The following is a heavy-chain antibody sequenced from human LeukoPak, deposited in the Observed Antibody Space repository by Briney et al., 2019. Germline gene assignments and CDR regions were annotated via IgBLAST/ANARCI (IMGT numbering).Heavy chain of an antibody. CDR1: GFTVSSNY. Sequence: GGSLGLSCAASGFTVSSNYMSWVRQAPGKGLEWVSVIYSGGSTYYADSVKGRFTISRDNSKNTLYLQMNSLRAEDTALYYCARDLDYGDYDYWGQGTLVTLSA. V-gene: IGHV3-66*01. J-gene: IGHJ4*02. CDR2: IYSGGST. CDR3: ARDLDYGDYDY. D-gene: IGHD4-17*01.